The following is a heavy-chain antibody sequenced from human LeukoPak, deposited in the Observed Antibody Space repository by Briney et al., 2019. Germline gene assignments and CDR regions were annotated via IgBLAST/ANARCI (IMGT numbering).Heavy chain of an antibody. J-gene: IGHJ3*02. Sequence: KPSETLSLTCTVSGGSISSYYWSWIRQPPGKGLEWIGYIYYSGSTKYNPSLKSRVTISVDTSKNQFSLKLSSVTAADTALYYCAKGTTGTTPAFDIWGQGPMVRVSS. D-gene: IGHD1-1*01. CDR3: AKGTTGTTPAFDI. CDR2: IYYSGST. V-gene: IGHV4-59*01. CDR1: GGSISSYY.